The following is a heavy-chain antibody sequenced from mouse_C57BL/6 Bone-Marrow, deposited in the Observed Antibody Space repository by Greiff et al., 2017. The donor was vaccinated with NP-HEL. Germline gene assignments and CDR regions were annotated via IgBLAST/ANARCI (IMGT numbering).Heavy chain of an antibody. D-gene: IGHD4-1*01. Sequence: EVKLMESGGGLVKPGGSLKLSCAASGFTFSSYAMSWVRQTPEKRLEWVATISDGGSYTYYPDNVKGRFTISRDNAKNNLYLQMSHLKSEDTAMYYCARDNWDGGRTYFDYWGQGTTLTVSS. J-gene: IGHJ2*01. CDR3: ARDNWDGGRTYFDY. CDR1: GFTFSSYA. CDR2: ISDGGSYT. V-gene: IGHV5-4*01.